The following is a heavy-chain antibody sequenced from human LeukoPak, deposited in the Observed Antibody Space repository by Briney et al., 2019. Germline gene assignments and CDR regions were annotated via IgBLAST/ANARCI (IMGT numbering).Heavy chain of an antibody. D-gene: IGHD5-24*01. CDR1: GYTFTSYG. V-gene: IGHV1-18*01. CDR2: ISAYNGNT. J-gene: IGHJ4*02. CDR3: SREPKGRWLQFDY. Sequence: ASVKVSCKASGYTFTSYGISWVRQAPGQGLEWMGWISAYNGNTNYAQKLQGRVTMTTDTSTSTAYMELSSLRSEDTAVYYCSREPKGRWLQFDYWGQGTLVTVSS.